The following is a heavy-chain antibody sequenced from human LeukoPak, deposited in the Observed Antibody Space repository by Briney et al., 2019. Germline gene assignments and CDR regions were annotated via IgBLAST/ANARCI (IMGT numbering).Heavy chain of an antibody. J-gene: IGHJ6*03. CDR3: ARTTEGYCSSTRCYGFYYYYYMDV. CDR1: SGSISSSNYY. CDR2: ISTIGST. D-gene: IGHD2-2*01. Sequence: KASQTLSLTCTVSSGSISSSNYYWSWIRQPAGKGLEWIGRISTIGSTNYNPSLKSRVTISVDMSKNQFSLKLSSVTAADTAVYYCARTTEGYCSSTRCYGFYYYYYMDVWGKGTTVTISS. V-gene: IGHV4-61*02.